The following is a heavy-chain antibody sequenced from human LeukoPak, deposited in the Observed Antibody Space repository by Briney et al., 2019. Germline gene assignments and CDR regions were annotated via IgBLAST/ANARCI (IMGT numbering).Heavy chain of an antibody. D-gene: IGHD4-11*01. Sequence: SETLSLTCTVSGGSISGSSNYWGWIRQPPGKGLEWIGTIHYTGTTHYNPSLKSRVIISVDTSKNQFSLKLTSVTATDTAVYYCTRRPHSYFADWGQGTLVTVSS. CDR2: IHYTGTT. CDR3: TRRPHSYFAD. CDR1: GGSISGSSNY. V-gene: IGHV4-39*01. J-gene: IGHJ4*02.